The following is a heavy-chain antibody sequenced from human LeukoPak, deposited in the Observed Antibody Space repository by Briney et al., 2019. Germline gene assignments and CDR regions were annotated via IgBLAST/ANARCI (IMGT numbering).Heavy chain of an antibody. V-gene: IGHV1-8*01. Sequence: ASVKVSCKASGYTFTSYDINWVRQATGQGLEWMGWMNPNSGNTGYAQKFQGRVTTTRNTSISTAYTELSSLRSEDTAVYYCARDAGITMIVDWGQGTLVTVSS. D-gene: IGHD3-22*01. CDR2: MNPNSGNT. J-gene: IGHJ4*02. CDR3: ARDAGITMIVD. CDR1: GYTFTSYD.